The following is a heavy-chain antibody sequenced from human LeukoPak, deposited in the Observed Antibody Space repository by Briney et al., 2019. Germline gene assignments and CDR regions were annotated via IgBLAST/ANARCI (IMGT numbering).Heavy chain of an antibody. J-gene: IGHJ5*02. Sequence: PSETLSLTCAVYGGSFSGYYWSWIRQPPGKGLGWIGEINHSGSTNYNPSLKSRVTISVDTSKNQFSLKPSSVTAADTAVYYCARGAKLRVRNWFDPWGQGTLVTVSS. CDR1: GGSFSGYY. CDR3: ARGAKLRVRNWFDP. V-gene: IGHV4-34*01. CDR2: INHSGST. D-gene: IGHD1-7*01.